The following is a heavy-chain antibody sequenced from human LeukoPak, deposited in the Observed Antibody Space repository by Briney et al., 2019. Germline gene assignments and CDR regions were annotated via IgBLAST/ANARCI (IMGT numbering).Heavy chain of an antibody. D-gene: IGHD2-21*02. CDR3: ARGAHIVVVTAMDY. CDR2: IWYDGSNK. V-gene: IGHV3-33*01. J-gene: IGHJ4*02. Sequence: GRSLRLSCVAPGFTFSSYGMHWVRQAPGKGLECVAVIWYDGSNKYYGDSVKGRFTISRDNSKNTVYLLMNSRRGEDTAVYYCARGAHIVVVTAMDYWGQGTLVTVSS. CDR1: GFTFSSYG.